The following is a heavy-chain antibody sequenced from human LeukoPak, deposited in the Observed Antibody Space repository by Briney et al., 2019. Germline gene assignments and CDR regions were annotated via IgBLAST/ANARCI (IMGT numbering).Heavy chain of an antibody. CDR3: AKDPDSSGYYYVY. D-gene: IGHD3-22*01. Sequence: GGSLRLSCAASGFTFSRYGMHWVRQAPGKGLEWVAFIRYDGNNKYYADSVKGRFTISRDNSKNTLYLQMNSLRAEDTAVYYCAKDPDSSGYYYVYWGQGTLVTVSS. CDR2: IRYDGNNK. CDR1: GFTFSRYG. V-gene: IGHV3-30*02. J-gene: IGHJ4*02.